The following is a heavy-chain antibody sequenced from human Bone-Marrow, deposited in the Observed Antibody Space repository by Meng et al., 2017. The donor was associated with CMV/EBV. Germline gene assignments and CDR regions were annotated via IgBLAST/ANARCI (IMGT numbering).Heavy chain of an antibody. Sequence: FPFRSYGMHWVRQAPGKGLEWVAVISYDGSNKYYADSVKGRFTISRDNSKNTLYLQMNSLRAEDTAVYYCAKDYQRRRDGYNWNWFDPWGQGTLVTVSS. V-gene: IGHV3-30*18. D-gene: IGHD5-24*01. CDR1: FPFRSYG. CDR2: ISYDGSNK. J-gene: IGHJ5*02. CDR3: AKDYQRRRDGYNWNWFDP.